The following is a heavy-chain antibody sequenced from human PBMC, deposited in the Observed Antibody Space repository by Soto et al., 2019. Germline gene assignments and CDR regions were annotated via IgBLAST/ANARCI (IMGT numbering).Heavy chain of an antibody. D-gene: IGHD3-3*01. CDR1: GGSISSGDYY. Sequence: PSETLSLTCTVSGGSISSGDYYWSWIRQPPGKGLEWIGYIYYSGSTYYNPSLKSRVTISVDTSKNQFSLKLSSVTAADTAVYYCARDRRVTIFGVNYYYGMDVWGQGTTVTVSS. CDR2: IYYSGST. J-gene: IGHJ6*02. V-gene: IGHV4-30-4*01. CDR3: ARDRRVTIFGVNYYYGMDV.